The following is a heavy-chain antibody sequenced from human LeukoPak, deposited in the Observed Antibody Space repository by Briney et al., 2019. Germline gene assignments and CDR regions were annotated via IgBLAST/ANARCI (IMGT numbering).Heavy chain of an antibody. J-gene: IGHJ6*03. V-gene: IGHV4-59*01. CDR3: AKEFIVVVPAALQATNYYYYMDV. CDR1: GGSISSYY. D-gene: IGHD2-2*01. Sequence: SETLSLTCTVSGGSISSYYWSWVRQPPGKGLEWIGYIYYSGSTNYNPSLKSRVTISVDTSKNQFSLELSSVTAADTAVYYCAKEFIVVVPAALQATNYYYYMDVWGKGTTVTISS. CDR2: IYYSGST.